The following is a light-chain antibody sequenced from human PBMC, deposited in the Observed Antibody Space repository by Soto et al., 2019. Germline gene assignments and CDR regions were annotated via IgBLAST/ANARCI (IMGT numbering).Light chain of an antibody. V-gene: IGLV2-14*01. CDR3: SSYTRSNTWV. Sequence: QSALTQPASVSGSPGQSITISCTGTSSDVGGYNYVSWYQQHPGKAPKLMIYEVSNRPSRVSNRFSGSKSDYTASLTISGLQAEDEADYYCSSYTRSNTWVFGGGTKLTVL. CDR2: EVS. CDR1: SSDVGGYNY. J-gene: IGLJ3*02.